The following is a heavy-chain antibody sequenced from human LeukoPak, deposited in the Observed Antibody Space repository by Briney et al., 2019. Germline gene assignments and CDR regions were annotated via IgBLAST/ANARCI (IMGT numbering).Heavy chain of an antibody. CDR2: ISAYNGNT. CDR1: GYTFTSYG. V-gene: IGHV1-18*01. CDR3: ARDVGYCSSTSCYSVHDAFDI. J-gene: IGHJ3*02. Sequence: ASVKVSCKASGYTFTSYGISWVRQAPGQGPEWMGWISAYNGNTNYAQKLQGRVTMTTDTSTSTAYMELRSLRSDDTAVYYSARDVGYCSSTSCYSVHDAFDIWGQGTMVTVSS. D-gene: IGHD2-2*02.